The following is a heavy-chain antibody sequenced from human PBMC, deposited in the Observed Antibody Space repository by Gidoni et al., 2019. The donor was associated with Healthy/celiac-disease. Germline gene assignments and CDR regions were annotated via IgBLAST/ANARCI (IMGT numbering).Heavy chain of an antibody. V-gene: IGHV4-59*08. D-gene: IGHD3-10*01. J-gene: IGHJ6*02. CDR2: IYYSGST. CDR3: ARSDYYGSGSYYNPLYYYGMDV. CDR1: GGSISSYY. Sequence: QVQLQESGPGLVKPSETLSLTCTVSGGSISSYYWSWIRQPPGKGLEWIGYIYYSGSTNYNPSLKSRVTISVDTSKNQFSLKLSSVTAADTAVYYCARSDYYGSGSYYNPLYYYGMDVWGQGTTVTVSS.